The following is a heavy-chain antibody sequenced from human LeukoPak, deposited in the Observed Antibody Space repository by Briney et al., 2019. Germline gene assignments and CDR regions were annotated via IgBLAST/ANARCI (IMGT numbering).Heavy chain of an antibody. CDR3: AKDRSIGTYYTFDH. Sequence: TGGSLRLSCAASGFTFTNYAMTWVRQAPGKGREWVSSISAGGVMTYYADSVKGRFTVSRDNSKNSLYLQMSSLTAADTAVYYCAKDRSIGTYYTFDHWGQGTLVTVSS. V-gene: IGHV3-23*01. D-gene: IGHD1-26*01. CDR1: GFTFTNYA. CDR2: ISAGGVMT. J-gene: IGHJ4*02.